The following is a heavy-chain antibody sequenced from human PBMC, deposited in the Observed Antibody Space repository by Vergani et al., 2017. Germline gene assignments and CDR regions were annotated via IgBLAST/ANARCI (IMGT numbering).Heavy chain of an antibody. Sequence: QVQLQQWGAGLLKPSETLSLTCAVYGGSFSGYYWSWIRQPPGKGLEWIGEINHSGSTNYHPSLKSRVTISVDTSKNQFSLKLSSVTAADTAVYYCALGYCSSTSCYASYWGQGTLVTVSS. CDR1: GGSFSGYY. D-gene: IGHD2-2*01. CDR2: INHSGST. V-gene: IGHV4-34*01. J-gene: IGHJ4*02. CDR3: ALGYCSSTSCYASY.